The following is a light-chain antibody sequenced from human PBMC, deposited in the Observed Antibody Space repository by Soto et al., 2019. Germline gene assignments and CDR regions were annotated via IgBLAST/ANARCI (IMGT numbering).Light chain of an antibody. V-gene: IGKV3-11*01. CDR1: QSISSP. Sequence: DIVLTQSPSTLSVSLGERATLSCRASQSISSPLGWYQQKPGKAPRLLISDVSNMDTGIPARFSGSGSGTDFTLTISSLESEDFAVYYCHQRSQWPFTFGEGTKVEI. CDR2: DVS. CDR3: HQRSQWPFT. J-gene: IGKJ4*01.